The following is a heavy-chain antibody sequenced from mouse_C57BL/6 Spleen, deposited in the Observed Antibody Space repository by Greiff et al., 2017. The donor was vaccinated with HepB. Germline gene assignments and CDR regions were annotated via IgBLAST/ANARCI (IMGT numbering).Heavy chain of an antibody. J-gene: IGHJ2*01. CDR1: GYTFTSYW. CDR3: ARNGYSLDF. CDR2: IDPSDSYT. V-gene: IGHV1-50*01. Sequence: QVQLQQSGAELVKPGASVKLSCKASGYTFTSYWMQWVNQRPGQGLEWIGEIDPSDSYTNYNQKFKGKATLTVDTSSSTAYMQLSSLTSEDSAVYYGARNGYSLDFWGQGTTLTVSS. D-gene: IGHD2-2*01.